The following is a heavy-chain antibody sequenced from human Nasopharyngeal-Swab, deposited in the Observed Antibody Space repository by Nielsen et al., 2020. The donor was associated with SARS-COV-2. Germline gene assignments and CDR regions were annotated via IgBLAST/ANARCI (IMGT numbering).Heavy chain of an antibody. J-gene: IGHJ4*02. D-gene: IGHD3-22*01. CDR3: AKGWMERYYYDSSGRYPFDH. Sequence: GGSLRLSCAASGFTFSSYAMSWVRQAPGKGLEWVSAISGSGGTTYFADSVKGRFTISRDNSKNTLYLQMNSLSAEDTAVYYCAKGWMERYYYDSSGRYPFDHWGQGALVTVSS. CDR2: ISGSGGTT. CDR1: GFTFSSYA. V-gene: IGHV3-23*01.